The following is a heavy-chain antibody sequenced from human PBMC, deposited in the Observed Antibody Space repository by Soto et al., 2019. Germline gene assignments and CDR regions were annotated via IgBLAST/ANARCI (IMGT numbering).Heavy chain of an antibody. V-gene: IGHV1-69*01. CDR2: IIPIFGTA. CDR3: ARRPEYSSDWTKYNWFDP. J-gene: IGHJ5*02. D-gene: IGHD6-19*01. Sequence: QVQLVQSGAEVKKPGSSEKVSCKASGGTFSSYAISWVRQAPGQGLEWMGGIIPIFGTANYAQKFQGRVTITADESTSTAYMELSSLRSDDTTVYYCARRPEYSSDWTKYNWFDPWGQGTLVTVSS. CDR1: GGTFSSYA.